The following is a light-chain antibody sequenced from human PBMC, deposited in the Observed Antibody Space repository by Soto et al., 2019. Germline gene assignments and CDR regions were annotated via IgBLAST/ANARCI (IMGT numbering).Light chain of an antibody. CDR1: QSVSSSY. J-gene: IGKJ2*02. CDR3: QQYGSSRT. V-gene: IGKV3-20*01. Sequence: EIVLTQSPGTLSLSPGERATLSCRASQSVSSSYLAWYQQKPGQAPRLLIYGASSRATGIPDRFSGSGSGTDFTLTIRRLEPADFAVYYCQQYGSSRTFGQGTKLEIK. CDR2: GAS.